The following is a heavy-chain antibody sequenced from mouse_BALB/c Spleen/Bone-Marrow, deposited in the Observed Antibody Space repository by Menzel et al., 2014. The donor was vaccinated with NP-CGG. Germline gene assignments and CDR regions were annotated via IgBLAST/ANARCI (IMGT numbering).Heavy chain of an antibody. D-gene: IGHD2-3*01. V-gene: IGHV1-14*01. CDR3: ARRWLPYAMDY. J-gene: IGHJ4*01. CDR1: GYTFTSYI. Sequence: SGPELVKPGASVKMSCKASGYTFTSYIMHWVKQKPGQGLEWIGYINPYNDGTKYNEKFKGKATLTSDKSSSTAYMELSSLTSEDSAVYYCARRWLPYAMDYRGQGTSVTVSS. CDR2: INPYNDGT.